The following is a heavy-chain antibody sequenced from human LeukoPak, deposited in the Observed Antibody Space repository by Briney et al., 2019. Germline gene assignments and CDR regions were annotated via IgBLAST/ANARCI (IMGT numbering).Heavy chain of an antibody. CDR3: ARDSGGYYDSSGYSDY. D-gene: IGHD3-22*01. J-gene: IGHJ4*02. CDR1: GYTFTGYY. Sequence: ASMKVSCKASGYTFTGYYMHWVRQAPGQGLEWMGWINPNSGGTNYAQKFQGRVTMTRDTSISTAYMELSRLRSDDTAVYYCARDSGGYYDSSGYSDYWGQGTLVTVSS. V-gene: IGHV1-2*02. CDR2: INPNSGGT.